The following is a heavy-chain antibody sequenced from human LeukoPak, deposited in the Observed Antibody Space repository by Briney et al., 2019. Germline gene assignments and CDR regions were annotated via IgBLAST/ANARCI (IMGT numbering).Heavy chain of an antibody. CDR2: ISYDGSNK. Sequence: PGGSLRLSCAASGFTFSSYAMHWVRQAPGKGLEWVAVISYDGSNKYYADSVKGRFTISRDNSKNTLYLQMNSLRAEDTAVYYCARDTTFRGVMQAVYWGQGTLVTVSS. V-gene: IGHV3-30-3*01. CDR1: GFTFSSYA. J-gene: IGHJ4*02. CDR3: ARDTTFRGVMQAVY. D-gene: IGHD3-16*01.